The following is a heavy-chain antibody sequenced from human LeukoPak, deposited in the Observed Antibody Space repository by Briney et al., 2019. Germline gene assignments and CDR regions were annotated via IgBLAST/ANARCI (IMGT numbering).Heavy chain of an antibody. CDR2: ISKDGSNK. Sequence: ARSLTLSCAVSGFTPSSYSMHWVRPPPGKGREWVGIISKDGSNKYYTDSVKGRFNISKDNSKNTLYLQMNSLRAEDTAVYYCAREFGLYCSSTSCAEIPNYYYYGMDVWGQGTTVTVSS. D-gene: IGHD2-2*01. J-gene: IGHJ6*02. CDR1: GFTPSSYS. CDR3: AREFGLYCSSTSCAEIPNYYYYGMDV. V-gene: IGHV3-30-3*01.